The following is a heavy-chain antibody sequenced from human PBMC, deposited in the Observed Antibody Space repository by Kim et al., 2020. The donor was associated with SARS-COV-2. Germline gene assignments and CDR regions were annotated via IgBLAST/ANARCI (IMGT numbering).Heavy chain of an antibody. CDR1: GFTFSSYA. CDR2: ISYDGSNK. CDR3: ARESRGASSGWYGELDY. D-gene: IGHD6-19*01. Sequence: GGSLRLSCAASGFTFSSYAMHWVRQAPGKGLEWVAVISYDGSNKYYADSVKGRFTISRDNSKNTLYLQMNSLRAEDTAVYYCARESRGASSGWYGELDYWGQGTLVTVSS. J-gene: IGHJ4*02. V-gene: IGHV3-30*04.